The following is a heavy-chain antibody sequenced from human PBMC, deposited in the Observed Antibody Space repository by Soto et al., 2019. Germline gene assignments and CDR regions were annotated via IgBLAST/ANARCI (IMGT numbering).Heavy chain of an antibody. D-gene: IGHD5-18*01. J-gene: IGHJ6*02. CDR1: GFTFTSSA. CDR3: EADPNVDTGIVGMDV. V-gene: IGHV1-58*02. CDR2: IVVGSGNT. Sequence: ASVKVSCKASGFTFTSSAMQWVRQARGQRLEWIGWIVVGSGNTNYAQKFQERVTITRDMSTSTAYMELSSLRSEDTAVYYCEADPNVDTGIVGMDVWGQGTMVTVSS.